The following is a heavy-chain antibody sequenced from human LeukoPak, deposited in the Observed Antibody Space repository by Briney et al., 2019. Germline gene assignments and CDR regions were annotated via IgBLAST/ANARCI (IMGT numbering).Heavy chain of an antibody. CDR2: ISAYNGNT. CDR3: ARGASWLDN. D-gene: IGHD2-15*01. J-gene: IGHJ4*02. V-gene: IGHV1-18*01. CDR1: GYTFTRYG. Sequence: VASVKVSCKTSGYTFTRYGITWVRQAPGQGLQWMGWISAYNGNTNYAQNLQGRVTMTTDTSTSTAYMELRSLRSDDTAVYYCARGASWLDNWGQGTLVTVSS.